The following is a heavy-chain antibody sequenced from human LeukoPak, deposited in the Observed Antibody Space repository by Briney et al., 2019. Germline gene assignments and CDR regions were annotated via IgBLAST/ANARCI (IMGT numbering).Heavy chain of an antibody. J-gene: IGHJ4*02. D-gene: IGHD3-9*01. V-gene: IGHV1-69*13. CDR3: ARSKDLRLDDIYY. CDR1: GGTFSSYA. CDR2: IIPIFGTA. Sequence: ASVKVSCKASGGTFSSYAISWVRQALGQGLEWMGGIIPIFGTANYAQKFQGRVTITADESTSTAYMELSSLRSEDTAVYYCARSKDLRLDDIYYWGQGTLVTVSS.